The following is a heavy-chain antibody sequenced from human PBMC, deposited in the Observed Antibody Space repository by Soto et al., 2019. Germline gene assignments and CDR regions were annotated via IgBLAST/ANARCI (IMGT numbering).Heavy chain of an antibody. V-gene: IGHV1-8*01. CDR2: LNPHSGKT. CDR1: GYTFTIHD. J-gene: IGHJ4*02. D-gene: IGHD6-6*01. CDR3: ARVSSIAARRSFDS. Sequence: QVQLVQSGAEVKKPGASVKVSCKASGYTFTIHDIHWVRQAPGQGLEWMAGLNPHSGKTTYEQKFQGSPAMTGNASTSTAYMELSSLRSEDTDMYYCARVSSIAARRSFDSWGQGTLVTVSS.